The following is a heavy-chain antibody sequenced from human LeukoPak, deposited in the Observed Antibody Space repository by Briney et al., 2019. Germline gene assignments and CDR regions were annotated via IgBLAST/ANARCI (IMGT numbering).Heavy chain of an antibody. CDR3: ARPPPGYSSSYGFDY. V-gene: IGHV1-69*13. CDR1: GGTFSSDA. Sequence: SVKVSCKTSGGTFSSDAISWVRQAPGQGLEWMGGIIPIFGTANYAQKFQGRVTITADESTSTAYMELSSLRSEDTAVYYCARPPPGYSSSYGFDYWGQGTLVTVSS. D-gene: IGHD6-6*01. J-gene: IGHJ4*02. CDR2: IIPIFGTA.